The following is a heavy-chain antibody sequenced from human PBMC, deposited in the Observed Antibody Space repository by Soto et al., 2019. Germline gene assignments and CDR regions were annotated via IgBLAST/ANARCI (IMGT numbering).Heavy chain of an antibody. CDR2: ISANNGDT. V-gene: IGHV1-18*01. J-gene: IGHJ4*02. Sequence: ASVKVSCKASGFTFRIYGISWVRQAPGQGLEWMGWISANNGDTHYAQKFQGRVTLTTDPSTSTAYMEVRSLRSDDTAVYFCARKGTGARVDYWGQGTLVTVSS. D-gene: IGHD1-1*01. CDR3: ARKGTGARVDY. CDR1: GFTFRIYG.